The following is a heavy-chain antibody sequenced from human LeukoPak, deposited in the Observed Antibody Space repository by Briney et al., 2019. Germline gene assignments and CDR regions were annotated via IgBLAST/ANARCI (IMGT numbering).Heavy chain of an antibody. CDR1: GGSFSGYY. D-gene: IGHD3-22*01. Sequence: SETLSLTCAVYGGSFSGYYWGWIRQPPGKGLEWIGSIYYSGSTYYNPSLKSRVTISVDTSKNQFSLKLSSVTAADTAVYYCARIIRVVVAHNWFDPWGQGTLVTVSS. V-gene: IGHV4-34*01. J-gene: IGHJ5*02. CDR3: ARIIRVVVAHNWFDP. CDR2: IYYSGST.